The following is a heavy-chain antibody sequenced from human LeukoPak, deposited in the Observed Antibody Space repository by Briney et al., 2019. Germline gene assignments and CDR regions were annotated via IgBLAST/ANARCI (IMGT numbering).Heavy chain of an antibody. Sequence: SETLSLTCTVSGASIRSGDYYWSWIRRPPGGGLEWIGYISYSGNTYYNPSLKSRVTISLDTSKSPFSLKLSSVTAADTAVYFCASTNCSSSNCFGANWFDPWGQGTLVTVSS. CDR1: GASIRSGDYY. CDR3: ASTNCSSSNCFGANWFDP. CDR2: ISYSGNT. V-gene: IGHV4-30-4*08. J-gene: IGHJ5*02. D-gene: IGHD2-2*01.